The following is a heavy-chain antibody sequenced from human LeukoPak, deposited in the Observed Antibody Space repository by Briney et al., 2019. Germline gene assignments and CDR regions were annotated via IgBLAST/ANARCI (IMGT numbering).Heavy chain of an antibody. CDR3: ARDRRGYSSSWYAFDI. D-gene: IGHD6-13*01. J-gene: IGHJ3*02. CDR2: IWYDGSNK. CDR1: GFTFSSYG. Sequence: GGSLRLSCAASGFTFSSYGMPWVRQAPGKGLEWVAVIWYDGSNKYYADSVKGRFTISRDNSKNTLYLQMNSLRAEDTAVYYCARDRRGYSSSWYAFDIWGQGTMVTVSS. V-gene: IGHV3-33*01.